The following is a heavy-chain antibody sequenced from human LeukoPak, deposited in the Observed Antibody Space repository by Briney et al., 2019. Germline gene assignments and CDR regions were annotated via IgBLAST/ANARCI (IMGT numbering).Heavy chain of an antibody. CDR2: ISGSGGST. CDR1: GFTFSSYA. Sequence: GGSLRLSCAASGFTFSSYAMSWVRQAPGKGLEWVSAISGSGGSTYYADCGKGRFTISRDTSKNTLYLQMNSLRAEDTAVYYCAKAMALWFGELLWYFQHWGQGTLVTVSS. J-gene: IGHJ1*01. D-gene: IGHD3-10*01. CDR3: AKAMALWFGELLWYFQH. V-gene: IGHV3-23*01.